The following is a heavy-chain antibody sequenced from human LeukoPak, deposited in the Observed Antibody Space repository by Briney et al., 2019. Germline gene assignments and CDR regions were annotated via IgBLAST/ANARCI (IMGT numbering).Heavy chain of an antibody. J-gene: IGHJ4*02. D-gene: IGHD2-2*01. Sequence: GGSLRLSCAASGFTFSGYAMHWVRQAPGKGLEWVALISYVGVTKYYADSVRGRFAISRDNSKNTLYLQMNSLRAEDTAVYYCARDYITSHWGQGTLVTVSS. V-gene: IGHV3-30*09. CDR2: ISYVGVTK. CDR1: GFTFSGYA. CDR3: ARDYITSH.